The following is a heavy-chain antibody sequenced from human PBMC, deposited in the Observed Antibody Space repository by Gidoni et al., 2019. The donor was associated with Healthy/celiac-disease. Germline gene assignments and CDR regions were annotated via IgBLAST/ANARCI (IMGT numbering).Heavy chain of an antibody. J-gene: IGHJ6*02. Sequence: QITLKESGPTLVKPTQTLTLTFPFSGFPLRTSGVGVGWFRQPPGKALEWLALIYWDDDKRYSPSLKSRLTITKDTSKNQVVLTMTNMDPVDTATYYCAHTLLWFGGYYYGMDVWGQGTTVTVSS. CDR1: GFPLRTSGVG. CDR3: AHTLLWFGGYYYGMDV. D-gene: IGHD3-10*01. V-gene: IGHV2-5*02. CDR2: IYWDDDK.